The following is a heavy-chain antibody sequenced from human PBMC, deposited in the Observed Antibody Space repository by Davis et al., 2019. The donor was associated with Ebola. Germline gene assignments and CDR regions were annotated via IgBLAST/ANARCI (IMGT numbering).Heavy chain of an antibody. CDR3: ARGGTGGYYDFSL. J-gene: IGHJ4*02. V-gene: IGHV1-8*01. Sequence: AASVKVSCKAVGHIFSRYDVNWVRQAPGQGLEWMGWMNPYSGNTGYAPKFQGRVTMTRNTSITTAYMELSSLRSEDTAIYYCARGGTGGYYDFSLWGQGTLVTVSS. CDR1: GHIFSRYD. D-gene: IGHD3-3*01. CDR2: MNPYSGNT.